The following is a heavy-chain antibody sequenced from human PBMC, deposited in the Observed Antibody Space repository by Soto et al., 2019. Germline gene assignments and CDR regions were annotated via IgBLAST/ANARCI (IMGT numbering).Heavy chain of an antibody. CDR1: GGSISPYY. D-gene: IGHD6-13*01. CDR2: IHYSGST. V-gene: IGHV4-59*08. J-gene: IGHJ4*02. Sequence: SETLSLTCSVSGGSISPYYWSWIRQSPGKGLEYIGFIHYSGSTNYNPSLKSRVTISVDTSKNQFSLKLTSVTAADTAVYYCARRMSSSSGGYYFDYWGQGALVTVSS. CDR3: ARRMSSSSGGYYFDY.